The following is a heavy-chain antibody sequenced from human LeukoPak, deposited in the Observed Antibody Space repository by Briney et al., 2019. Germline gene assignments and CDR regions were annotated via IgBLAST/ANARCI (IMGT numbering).Heavy chain of an antibody. CDR1: GGSFSGYY. J-gene: IGHJ4*02. D-gene: IGHD2-2*01. CDR2: IKHSGST. CDR3: ARGPNCSSTSCYQAFDY. V-gene: IGHV4-34*01. Sequence: SETLSLTCAVYGGSFSGYYWSWIRQPPGKGLEWIGEIKHSGSTNYNPSLKSRVTISVDTSKNQFSLKLSSVTAADTAVYYCARGPNCSSTSCYQAFDYWGQGTLVTVSS.